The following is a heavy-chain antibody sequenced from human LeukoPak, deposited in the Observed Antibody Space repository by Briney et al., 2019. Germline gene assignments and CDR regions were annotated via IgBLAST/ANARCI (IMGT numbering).Heavy chain of an antibody. CDR1: GGSISGYH. V-gene: IGHV4-59*01. D-gene: IGHD6-13*01. Sequence: PSETLSLTCNVSGGSISGYHWSWIRQPPGKGLEWLGYIYYSGSSNYNPSLKSRVTMSADTSKNQFSLKLSSVTAADTAVYYCAREYSSSWYHSAGAFDIWGQGTMVTVSS. CDR3: AREYSSSWYHSAGAFDI. J-gene: IGHJ3*02. CDR2: IYYSGSS.